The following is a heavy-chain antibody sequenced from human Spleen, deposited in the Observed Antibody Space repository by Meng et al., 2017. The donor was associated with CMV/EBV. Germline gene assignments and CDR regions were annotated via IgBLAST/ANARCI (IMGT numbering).Heavy chain of an antibody. J-gene: IGHJ4*02. D-gene: IGHD1-26*01. V-gene: IGHV3-23*01. CDR3: ARVVGATRLDY. Sequence: GESLKISCAASGFTFSSYAMSWVRQAPGKGLEWVSAISGSGGSTYYADSVKGRFAISRDNAKNTLYLQMNSLRAEDTAVYYCARVVGATRLDYWGQGTLVTVSS. CDR2: ISGSGGST. CDR1: GFTFSSYA.